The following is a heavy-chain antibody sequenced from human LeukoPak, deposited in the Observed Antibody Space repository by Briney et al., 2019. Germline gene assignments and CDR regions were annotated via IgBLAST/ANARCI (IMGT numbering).Heavy chain of an antibody. J-gene: IGHJ6*03. V-gene: IGHV1-46*01. D-gene: IGHD2-2*01. CDR3: ARNGGYCSSTSCRYYMDV. CDR1: GYTFTSYY. CDR2: INPSGGST. Sequence: GASVNVSCKASGYTFTSYYMHWVRQAPGQGLEWMGIINPSGGSTSCAQKFQGRVTMTRDTSTSTVYMELSSLRSEDTAVYYCARNGGYCSSTSCRYYMDVWGKGTTVTVSS.